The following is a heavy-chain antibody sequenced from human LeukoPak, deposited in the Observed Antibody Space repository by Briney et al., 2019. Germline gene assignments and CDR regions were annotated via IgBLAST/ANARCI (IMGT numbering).Heavy chain of an antibody. V-gene: IGHV4-59*08. CDR2: IYYSGST. J-gene: IGHJ4*02. CDR1: GGSISSYY. Sequence: PSETLSPTCTVSGGSISSYYWSWIRQPPGKGLEWIGYIYYSGSTNYNPSLKSRVTISVDTSKNQFSLKLTSVTAADTAVYYCARISGSYVFDYWGQGTLVTVSS. D-gene: IGHD1-26*01. CDR3: ARISGSYVFDY.